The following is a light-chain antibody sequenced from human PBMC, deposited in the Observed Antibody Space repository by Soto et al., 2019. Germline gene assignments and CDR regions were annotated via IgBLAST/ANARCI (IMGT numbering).Light chain of an antibody. J-gene: IGKJ4*01. Sequence: EIVMTQSTATLSVSPGERATLSCRASQSVRSNLAWYQQKPGQVPRLLIYGASTRATGIPARFSGSGSGTEFTLSINNLQSEDFAVHYCQQYSNWILTFGGGTKVEIK. CDR2: GAS. V-gene: IGKV3-15*01. CDR1: QSVRSN. CDR3: QQYSNWILT.